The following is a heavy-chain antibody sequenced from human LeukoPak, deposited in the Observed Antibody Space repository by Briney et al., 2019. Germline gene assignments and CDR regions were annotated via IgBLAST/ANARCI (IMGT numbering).Heavy chain of an antibody. V-gene: IGHV4-59*01. D-gene: IGHD2-15*01. CDR1: GGSISSYY. J-gene: IGHJ3*02. CDR3: ARDCTGGSCYPPSDAFDI. Sequence: SETLSLTCTVSGGSISSYYWSWVRQPPGQELEWIGYVYYGGTTSYSPSLKSRVTMSIDRSKNQFSLTLFSVTAADTAIYYCARDCTGGSCYPPSDAFDIWGQGTKVTVSS. CDR2: VYYGGTT.